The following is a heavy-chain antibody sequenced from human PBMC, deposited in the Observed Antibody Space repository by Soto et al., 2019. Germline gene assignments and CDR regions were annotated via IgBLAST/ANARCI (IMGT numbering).Heavy chain of an antibody. CDR3: ARVDNWNYLTNYYGMDV. V-gene: IGHV4-38-2*01. CDR2: IYHSGST. J-gene: IGHJ6*02. CDR1: GYSISSGYY. D-gene: IGHD1-7*01. Sequence: ETLSLTCAVSGYSISSGYYWGWIRQPPGKGLEWIGSIYHSGSTYYNPSLKSRVTISVDTSKNQFSLKLSSVTAADTAVYYCARVDNWNYLTNYYGMDVWGQGTTVTVSS.